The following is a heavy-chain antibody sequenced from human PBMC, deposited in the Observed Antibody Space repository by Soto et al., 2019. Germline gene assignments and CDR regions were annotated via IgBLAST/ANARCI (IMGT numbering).Heavy chain of an antibody. CDR2: INHSGST. D-gene: IGHD5-12*01. CDR1: IGSFSDNY. Sequence: QVQLQQWGAGLLKPSETLSLTCAVYIGSFSDNYWSWIRQPPGKGLEWIGEINHSGSTNYKPSLKSRVTISIDTSKNQFSLKVRSVTAADTAVYYCARGQRWLQAKFDHWGQGTLVTVSS. J-gene: IGHJ5*02. V-gene: IGHV4-34*01. CDR3: ARGQRWLQAKFDH.